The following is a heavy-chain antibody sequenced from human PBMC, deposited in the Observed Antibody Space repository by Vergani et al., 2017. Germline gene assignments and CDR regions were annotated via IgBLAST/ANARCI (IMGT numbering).Heavy chain of an antibody. D-gene: IGHD3-22*01. Sequence: QVQLVQSGTEVKKPGASVKVSCKASGYTFTGYYIHWVRQAPGQGLEWMGWIIPISGGTSYAQKFQGRVTLTRDTSISTAYMELNRLRSDDTAVYYCARWYYYDSSGYYYPDYYYGMDVWGQGTTVTVSS. CDR2: IIPISGGT. V-gene: IGHV1-2*02. J-gene: IGHJ6*02. CDR1: GYTFTGYY. CDR3: ARWYYYDSSGYYYPDYYYGMDV.